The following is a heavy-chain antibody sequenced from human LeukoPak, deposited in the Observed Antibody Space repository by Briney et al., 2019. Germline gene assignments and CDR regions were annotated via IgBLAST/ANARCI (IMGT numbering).Heavy chain of an antibody. V-gene: IGHV4-39*07. CDR1: GGSISSSSYY. Sequence: SETLSLTCTVSGGSISSSSYYWGWIRQPPGKGLEWIGSIYYSGSTYYNPSLKSRVTISVDTSKNQFSLKLSSVTAADTAVYYCARGGPNIAARPKWFDPWGQGTLVTVSS. CDR3: ARGGPNIAARPKWFDP. CDR2: IYYSGST. D-gene: IGHD6-6*01. J-gene: IGHJ5*02.